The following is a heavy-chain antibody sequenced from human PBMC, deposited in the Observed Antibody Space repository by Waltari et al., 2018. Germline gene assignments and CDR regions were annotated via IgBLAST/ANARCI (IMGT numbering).Heavy chain of an antibody. CDR2: INGSGST. Sequence: QVQLQQWGAGLLKPSETLSLTCAVYGGSFSDYYWSWIRQPPGKGLEWIGEINGSGSTNYNPSLKSRITISVETFKNQFSLRLSSVTAADTAVYYCARGQNFYDILTGYSSRWFDPWGQGTLVTVSS. CDR1: GGSFSDYY. CDR3: ARGQNFYDILTGYSSRWFDP. J-gene: IGHJ5*02. D-gene: IGHD3-9*01. V-gene: IGHV4-34*01.